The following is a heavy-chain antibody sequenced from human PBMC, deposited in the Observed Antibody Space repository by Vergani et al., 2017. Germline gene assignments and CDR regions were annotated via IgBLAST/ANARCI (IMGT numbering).Heavy chain of an antibody. V-gene: IGHV1-2*02. CDR1: GYTFTSYY. J-gene: IGHJ4*02. CDR3: ARGWSGYSTSWYFDF. Sequence: QVQLVQSGAEVKKPGASVKVSCKASGYTFTSYYMHWVRQAPGQGLEYMGWIDPNSDGTNYAQKFQGRVTMTRDTSISTAYMELSRLRSDDTAVYYCARGWSGYSTSWYFDFWGQGTLVTVSS. D-gene: IGHD6-13*01. CDR2: IDPNSDGT.